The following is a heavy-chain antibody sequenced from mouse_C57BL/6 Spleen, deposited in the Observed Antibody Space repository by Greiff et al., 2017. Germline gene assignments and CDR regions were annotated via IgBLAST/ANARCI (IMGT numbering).Heavy chain of an antibody. CDR2: INPSNGGT. V-gene: IGHV1-53*01. D-gene: IGHD2-12*01. Sequence: VQLQQPGTELVKPAPSVKLSCKASGYTFTSYWMLWVKQRPGQGLEWIGNINPSNGGTNYNEKFKSKATLTVDKSSSTAYMQLSSLTSEDSAVYYCARPLYRGYFDYWGRGTTLTVSS. J-gene: IGHJ2*01. CDR1: GYTFTSYW. CDR3: ARPLYRGYFDY.